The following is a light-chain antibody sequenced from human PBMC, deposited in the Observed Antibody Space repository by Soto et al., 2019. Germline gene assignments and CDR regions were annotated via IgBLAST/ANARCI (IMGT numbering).Light chain of an antibody. V-gene: IGLV2-8*01. CDR1: SSDVGGYNY. J-gene: IGLJ1*01. CDR2: EVS. CDR3: SSYGGSNNSPYV. Sequence: QSALTQPPSASGSPGQSVTISCTGTSSDVGGYNYVSWYQQHPGKAPKLMIYEVSKRPSGVPDRFSGSKSGNTASLTVSGLQAEDEGDYDCSSYGGSNNSPYVFGTGT.